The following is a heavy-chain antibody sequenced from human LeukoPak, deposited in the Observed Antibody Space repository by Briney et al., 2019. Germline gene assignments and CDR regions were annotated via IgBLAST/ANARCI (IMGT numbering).Heavy chain of an antibody. V-gene: IGHV1-2*02. Sequence: ASVKVSCKASGYTFTCYYMHWVRQAPGQGLEWMGWINPNSGGTNYAQKFQGRVTMTRDTSISTAYMELSRLRSDDTAVYYCARDLRRYYGSGSYVINYWGQGTLVTVSS. CDR1: GYTFTCYY. CDR3: ARDLRRYYGSGSYVINY. CDR2: INPNSGGT. D-gene: IGHD3-10*01. J-gene: IGHJ4*02.